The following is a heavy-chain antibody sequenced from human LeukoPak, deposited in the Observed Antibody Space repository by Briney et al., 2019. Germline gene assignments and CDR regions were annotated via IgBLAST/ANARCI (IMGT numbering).Heavy chain of an antibody. Sequence: GGSLRLSCAASGFTFDDYAMHWVRQAPGKGLEWVSGISWNSGSIGYADSVKGRFTISRDNAKNSLYLQMNSLRAEDTALYYCAKGGSRLRSFFDYWGQGALVTVSS. CDR1: GFTFDDYA. CDR2: ISWNSGSI. V-gene: IGHV3-9*01. CDR3: AKGGSRLRSFFDY. J-gene: IGHJ4*02. D-gene: IGHD5-12*01.